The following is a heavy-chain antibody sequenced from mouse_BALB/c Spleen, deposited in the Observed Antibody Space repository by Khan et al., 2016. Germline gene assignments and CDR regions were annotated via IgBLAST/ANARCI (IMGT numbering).Heavy chain of an antibody. CDR3: ARFDYDRGYFDY. CDR1: GYSITSDYA. J-gene: IGHJ2*01. D-gene: IGHD2-4*01. CDR2: ITYSGST. Sequence: EVQLQESGPGLVKPSQSLSLTCTVTGYSITSDYAWNWIRQFPGNKLEWMGYITYSGSTSDNPSLKSRISITRDNSKKQFFLQLNSVTTEDTATYYCARFDYDRGYFDYWGQGTTLTVSS. V-gene: IGHV3-2*02.